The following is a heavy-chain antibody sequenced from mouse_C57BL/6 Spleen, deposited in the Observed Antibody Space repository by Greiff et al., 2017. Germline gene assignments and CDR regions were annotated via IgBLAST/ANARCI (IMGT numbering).Heavy chain of an antibody. D-gene: IGHD1-2*01. J-gene: IGHJ4*01. Sequence: EVQLQQSGPELVKPGASVKMSCKASGYTFTDYTMHWVKQSPGKSLEWIGCINPNNGSTSYNQKFKGKATLTVNKSSSTDYMELRSLTSEDAAGDYCAGVTPAVGGYAMDYWGQGTSVTVSS. V-gene: IGHV1-22*01. CDR1: GYTFTDYT. CDR3: AGVTPAVGGYAMDY. CDR2: INPNNGST.